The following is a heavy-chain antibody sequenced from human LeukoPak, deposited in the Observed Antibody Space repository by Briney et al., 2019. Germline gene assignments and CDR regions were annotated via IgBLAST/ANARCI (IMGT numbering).Heavy chain of an antibody. Sequence: GGSLRLSCAASGFTVSSNYMSWVRQAPGKGLEWVSVIYSGGSTYYADSVKGRFTISRDNSKNTLYLQMNSLRAEDTAVYYCARFRVVAAKLDAVDIWGQGTMVTVSS. CDR3: ARFRVVAAKLDAVDI. V-gene: IGHV3-53*01. J-gene: IGHJ3*02. CDR1: GFTVSSNY. CDR2: IYSGGST. D-gene: IGHD2-15*01.